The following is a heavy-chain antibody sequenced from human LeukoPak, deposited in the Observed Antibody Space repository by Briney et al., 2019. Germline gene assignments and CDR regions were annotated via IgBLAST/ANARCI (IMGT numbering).Heavy chain of an antibody. CDR1: GGSINSYY. V-gene: IGHV4-59*01. J-gene: IGHJ4*02. CDR2: IYYSGST. CDR3: ASSIAAAGYFDY. D-gene: IGHD6-13*01. Sequence: SETLSLTCTVSGGSINSYYWSWIRQPPGKGLEWIGYIYYSGSTNYNPSLKSRVTISVDTSKNQFSLKLSSVTAADTAVYYCASSIAAAGYFDYWGQGTLVTVSS.